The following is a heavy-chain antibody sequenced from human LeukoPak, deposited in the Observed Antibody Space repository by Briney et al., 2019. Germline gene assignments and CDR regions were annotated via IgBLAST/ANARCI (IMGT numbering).Heavy chain of an antibody. CDR1: GFTFSSYA. V-gene: IGHV3-23*01. D-gene: IGHD2-8*02. J-gene: IGHJ4*02. CDR3: ARGSGGYHPEYFDY. Sequence: PGGSLRLSCAASGFTFSSYAMSWVRQAPGKGLEWVSSISGSGGYTYYADSVKGRFTVSRDNSKNTLYLQMNSLRAEDTAVYYCARGSGGYHPEYFDYWGQGTLVTVSS. CDR2: ISGSGGYT.